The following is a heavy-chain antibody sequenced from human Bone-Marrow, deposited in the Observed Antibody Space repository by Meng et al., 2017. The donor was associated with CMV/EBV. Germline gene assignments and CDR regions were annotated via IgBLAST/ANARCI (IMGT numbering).Heavy chain of an antibody. Sequence: GESLKISCAASGFTFSSYSMNWVRQAPGKGLEWVSSISSSSSYIYYADSAKGRFTISRDNAKNTLYLQMNSLRAEDTAVYYCARVGGRSYDFWSGYPNTYYYYGMDVWGQGTTVTVSS. V-gene: IGHV3-21*01. J-gene: IGHJ6*02. CDR3: ARVGGRSYDFWSGYPNTYYYYGMDV. D-gene: IGHD3-3*01. CDR1: GFTFSSYS. CDR2: ISSSSSYI.